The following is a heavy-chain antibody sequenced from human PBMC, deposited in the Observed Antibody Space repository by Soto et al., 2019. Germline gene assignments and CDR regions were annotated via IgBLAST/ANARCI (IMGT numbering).Heavy chain of an antibody. J-gene: IGHJ4*02. CDR1: GFTFSSYA. Sequence: PGGSLRLSCAASGFTFSSYAMSWVRQAPGKGLEWVSVISGSGGSTYYADSVKGRFTISRDKSKNTLYLQMNSLRAEDTAVYYCAKDPEWELPKYYFDYWGQGTLVTVSS. CDR3: AKDPEWELPKYYFDY. D-gene: IGHD1-26*01. V-gene: IGHV3-23*01. CDR2: ISGSGGST.